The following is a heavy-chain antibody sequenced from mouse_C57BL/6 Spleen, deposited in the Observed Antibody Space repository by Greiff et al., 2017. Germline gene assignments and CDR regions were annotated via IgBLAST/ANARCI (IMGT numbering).Heavy chain of an antibody. J-gene: IGHJ1*03. CDR1: GYTFTDNT. D-gene: IGHD1-1*01. CDR3: ARRATVVPFDV. Sequence: QVQLQQSDAELVKPGASVKISCKVSGYTFTDNTIHWMKQRPEQGLEWIGYIYPRDGSTKYNEKFKGKATLTADKSSSTAYMQRNSLTSEYSAVYFCARRATVVPFDVWGTGTTVTVSS. CDR2: IYPRDGST. V-gene: IGHV1-78*01.